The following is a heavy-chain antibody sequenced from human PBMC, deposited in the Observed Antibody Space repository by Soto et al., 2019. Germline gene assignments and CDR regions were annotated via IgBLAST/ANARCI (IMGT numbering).Heavy chain of an antibody. V-gene: IGHV3-21*01. CDR1: GFTFSSYA. J-gene: IGHJ6*02. CDR2: ISSSSSYI. Sequence: GGSLRLSCAASGFTFSSYAMSWVRQAPGKGLEWVSAISSSSSYIYYADSVKGRFTISRDNAKNSLYLQMNSLRAEDTAVYYCARDLAVTTSYYYYYGMDVWGQGTTVTVSS. D-gene: IGHD4-4*01. CDR3: ARDLAVTTSYYYYYGMDV.